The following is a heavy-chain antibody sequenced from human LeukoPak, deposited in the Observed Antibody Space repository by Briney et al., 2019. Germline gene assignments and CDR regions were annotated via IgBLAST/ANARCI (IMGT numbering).Heavy chain of an antibody. CDR1: GGSITSRSFY. Sequence: PSETLSLTCIVSGGSITSRSFYWGWIRQPPGKGLEWIGSIYYSGTTHYNPSLKSRATLSVDTSKNQFSLNLSSVTAPDTAVYYCARHAWVGRTGFVYWCRGTLVTVSS. CDR2: IYYSGTT. J-gene: IGHJ4*02. V-gene: IGHV4-39*01. CDR3: ARHAWVGRTGFVY. D-gene: IGHD2-8*02.